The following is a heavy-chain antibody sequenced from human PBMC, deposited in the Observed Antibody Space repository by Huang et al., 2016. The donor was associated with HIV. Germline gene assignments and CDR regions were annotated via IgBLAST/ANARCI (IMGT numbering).Heavy chain of an antibody. V-gene: IGHV3-30*02. CDR2: IQYDGTKK. CDR1: GFTFSSCG. J-gene: IGHJ4*02. CDR3: AKVTLGFDY. D-gene: IGHD2-15*01. Sequence: QVQLVESGGGVVQPGGSLRLSCATSGFTFSSCGMHWFRQAPGLGLEWVAFIQYDGTKKYYADSVKGRFNISRDNSKNMLHLQMNNLRVEDTAAYFCAKVTLGFDYWGQGTWVTVSS.